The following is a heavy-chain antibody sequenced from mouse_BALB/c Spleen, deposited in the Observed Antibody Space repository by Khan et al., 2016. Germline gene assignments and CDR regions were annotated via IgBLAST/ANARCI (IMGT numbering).Heavy chain of an antibody. D-gene: IGHD1-1*01. CDR3: TRGIAVYFDY. Sequence: LQQPGSELVRPGVSVKLSCRASGYTFTSYWMHWVMQRPGQGLEWIGNIYPGSGTTNYDAKFKNKATLTVDTSSTTAYMQLTSLTSEDSAVYFCTRGIAVYFDYWGQGTTLTVSS. CDR1: GYTFTSYW. CDR2: IYPGSGTT. V-gene: IGHV1S22*01. J-gene: IGHJ2*01.